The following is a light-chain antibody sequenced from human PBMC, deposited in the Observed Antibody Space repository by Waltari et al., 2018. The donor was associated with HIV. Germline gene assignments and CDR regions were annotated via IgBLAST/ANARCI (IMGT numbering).Light chain of an antibody. CDR2: EVT. CDR3: SSDTSTTTLD. J-gene: IGLJ1*01. V-gene: IGLV2-14*01. CDR1: SSDVGGYNY. Sequence: HSALTQPASVSGSPGQSITISCTGTSSDVGGYNYVSWYQQHPGKAPKLMIYEVTNRPAGVYIRFAGYTSSNTAALTICGLQADDEDDYYCSSDTSTTTLDFGAGTKVTVL.